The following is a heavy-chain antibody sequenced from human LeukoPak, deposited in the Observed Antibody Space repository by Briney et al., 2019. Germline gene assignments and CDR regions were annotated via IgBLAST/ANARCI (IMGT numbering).Heavy chain of an antibody. J-gene: IGHJ6*03. V-gene: IGHV3-7*01. D-gene: IGHD5-12*01. CDR3: ARVSTGYSGYGYYYYYMDV. CDR1: GFPFSNYP. CDR2: IKQEGTER. Sequence: GGPLRLPCSASGFPFSNYPLLWAAQPPGRSRVGWANIKQEGTERYYVDSVKGRFTISRDNAKNSLYLQMSSLRAEDTAVYYCARVSTGYSGYGYYYYYMDVWGKGTTVTVSS.